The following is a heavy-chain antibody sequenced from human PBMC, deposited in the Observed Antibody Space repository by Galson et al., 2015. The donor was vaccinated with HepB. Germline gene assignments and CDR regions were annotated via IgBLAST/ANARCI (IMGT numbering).Heavy chain of an antibody. CDR2: ISSSSSYT. V-gene: IGHV3-11*05. CDR1: GFTFSDYY. CDR3: ARDGEWFGELDYYYYGMDV. J-gene: IGHJ6*02. D-gene: IGHD3-10*01. Sequence: SLRLSCAASGFTFSDYYMSWIRQAPGKGLEWVSYISSSSSYTNYADSVKGRFTISRDNAKNSLYLQMNSLRAEDTAVYYCARDGEWFGELDYYYYGMDVWGQGTTVTVSS.